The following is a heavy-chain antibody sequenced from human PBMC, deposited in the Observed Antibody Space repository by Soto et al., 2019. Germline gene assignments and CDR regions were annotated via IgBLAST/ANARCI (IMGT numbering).Heavy chain of an antibody. Sequence: GESLKISCKGSEYSFANHWIGWVRQMPGKGLEWVGIISPDTSHTLYSPSLQGQVTISVDKSISTVYLQWNSLKASDTAMYYCTKRPNDLSKPSSWLDAWGQGTLVTVSS. D-gene: IGHD3-3*01. CDR2: ISPDTSHT. J-gene: IGHJ5*02. V-gene: IGHV5-51*01. CDR3: TKRPNDLSKPSSWLDA. CDR1: EYSFANHW.